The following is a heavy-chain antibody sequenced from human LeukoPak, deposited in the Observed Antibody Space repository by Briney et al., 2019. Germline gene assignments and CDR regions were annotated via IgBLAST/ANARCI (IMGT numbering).Heavy chain of an antibody. CDR3: AKATGYLL. CDR1: GFTFSSYA. J-gene: IGHJ4*02. CDR2: ISGSDGST. Sequence: GGSLRLSCAASGFTFSSYAMSWVRQAPGKGLEWVSGISGSDGSTNYADSVKGRFTISRENSKNTLYLQMNSLRAEDTAVYYCAKATGYLLWGQGTLVTVSS. D-gene: IGHD1-14*01. V-gene: IGHV3-23*01.